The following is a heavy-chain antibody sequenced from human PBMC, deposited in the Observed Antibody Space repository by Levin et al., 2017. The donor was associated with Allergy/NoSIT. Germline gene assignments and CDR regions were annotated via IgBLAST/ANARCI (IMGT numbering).Heavy chain of an antibody. Sequence: GGSLRLSCVASGFSFSNYAVSWVRQAPGKGLEWVSGISGSGDSTTYIDSVKGRFTISRDNSKNTLYLQMNTLRAEDTAVYYCARGKCGGSWCRPPFDFWGQGTLVTVSS. CDR1: GFSFSNYA. CDR3: ARGKCGGSWCRPPFDF. J-gene: IGHJ4*02. V-gene: IGHV3-23*01. D-gene: IGHD2-15*01. CDR2: ISGSGDST.